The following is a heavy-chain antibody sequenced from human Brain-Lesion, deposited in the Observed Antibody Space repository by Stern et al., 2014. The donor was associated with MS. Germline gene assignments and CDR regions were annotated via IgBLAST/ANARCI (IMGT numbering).Heavy chain of an antibody. J-gene: IGHJ4*02. CDR2: IDPSDSNP. V-gene: IGHV5-10-1*03. CDR1: GYSFTSDW. CDR3: ARHMGEGLSIDY. Sequence: EVQLVQSGAEVKKPGESLRISCQGSGYSFTSDWISWGRQMPGKGLEWKGRIDPSDSNPNYSPSFQGHVAISADKSINTAYLDWRSLKASDTAMYYCARHMGEGLSIDYWGQGTLVTVSS. D-gene: IGHD3-16*01.